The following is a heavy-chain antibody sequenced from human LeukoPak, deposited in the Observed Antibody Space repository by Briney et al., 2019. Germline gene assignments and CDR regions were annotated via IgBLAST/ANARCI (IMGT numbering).Heavy chain of an antibody. Sequence: PGGSLRLSCVASGFTFSNSWMTWVRQAPGKGLEWVANINQDGSDKHYVESLKGRFTISRDNSKNTLYLQMNSLRPEDTAVYFCARANGQLWTTPDYWGQGTLVTISS. V-gene: IGHV3-7*02. J-gene: IGHJ4*02. CDR3: ARANGQLWTTPDY. CDR2: INQDGSDK. D-gene: IGHD5-18*01. CDR1: GFTFSNSW.